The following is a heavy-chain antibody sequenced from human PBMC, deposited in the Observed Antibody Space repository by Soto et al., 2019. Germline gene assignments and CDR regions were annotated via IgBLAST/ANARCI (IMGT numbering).Heavy chain of an antibody. CDR1: GYSFTSYY. D-gene: IGHD3-16*01. CDR2: INPTGGRT. CDR3: ARGGSVTKSFNYYFGMDV. Sequence: ASVKVSCKASGYSFTSYYIHWVQQAPGQGLEWLGLINPTGGRTTYAQRFQGRVIMTRDTATSTLYLQLASLRSDDTALYYCARGGSVTKSFNYYFGMDVWGQGSTVTVSS. V-gene: IGHV1-46*01. J-gene: IGHJ6*02.